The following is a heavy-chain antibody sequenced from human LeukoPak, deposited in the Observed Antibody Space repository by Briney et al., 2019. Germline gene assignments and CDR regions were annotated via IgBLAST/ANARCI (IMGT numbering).Heavy chain of an antibody. CDR2: MNPNSGNT. Sequence: ASVTVSCKASGYTFTSYDINWVRQATGQGLEWMGWMNPNSGNTGYAQKFQGRVTMTRNTSISTAYMELSSLRSEDTAVYYCARMAGSSSWTLGYLWYYYYYMDVWGKGTTVTVSS. V-gene: IGHV1-8*01. CDR1: GYTFTSYD. D-gene: IGHD6-13*01. J-gene: IGHJ6*03. CDR3: ARMAGSSSWTLGYLWYYYYYMDV.